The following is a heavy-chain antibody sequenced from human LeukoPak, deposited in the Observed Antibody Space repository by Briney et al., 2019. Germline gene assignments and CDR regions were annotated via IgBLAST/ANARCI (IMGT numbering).Heavy chain of an antibody. J-gene: IGHJ6*04. V-gene: IGHV3-48*03. CDR2: ISSSGSTI. Sequence: GGSLRLSCAASGFTFSSYEMNWVRQAPGKGLKGVSYISSSGSTIYYADSVKGRLTISRDNAKNSLYLQMNSLRAEDTAVYYCAELGITMIGGVWGKGTTVTISS. CDR1: GFTFSSYE. D-gene: IGHD3-10*02. CDR3: AELGITMIGGV.